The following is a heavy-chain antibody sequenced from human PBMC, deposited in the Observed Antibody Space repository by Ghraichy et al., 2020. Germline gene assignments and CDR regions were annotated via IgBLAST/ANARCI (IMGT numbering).Heavy chain of an antibody. CDR3: ARYKARGFDI. CDR1: GGSISGDY. J-gene: IGHJ3*02. Sequence: ESLNISCTVSGGSISGDYWSWIRQPPGKGLEWIGYISNSGSTYYNPSLKSRVTISVDTSKNQCSLKLDSVTAADTAVYYCARYKARGFDIWGQGTMVTVSS. V-gene: IGHV4-59*01. D-gene: IGHD1-1*01. CDR2: ISNSGST.